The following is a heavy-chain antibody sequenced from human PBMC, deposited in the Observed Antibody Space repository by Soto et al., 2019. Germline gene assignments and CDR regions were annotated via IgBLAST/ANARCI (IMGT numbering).Heavy chain of an antibody. Sequence: PGGSLRLSCAASGFTFSSYSMNWVRQAPGKGLEWVSSISSSSSYIYYADSVKGRFTISRDNAKNSLYLQMNSLRAKDTAVYYCARESVGDLLKQYYFDYGVQGTLVNVS. CDR2: ISSSSSYI. CDR1: GFTFSSYS. V-gene: IGHV3-21*01. CDR3: ARESVGDLLKQYYFDY. D-gene: IGHD4-17*01. J-gene: IGHJ4*02.